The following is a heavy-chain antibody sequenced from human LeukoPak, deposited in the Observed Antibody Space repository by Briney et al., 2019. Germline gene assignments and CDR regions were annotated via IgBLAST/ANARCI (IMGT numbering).Heavy chain of an antibody. D-gene: IGHD6-13*01. CDR2: INHSGSI. J-gene: IGHJ5*02. CDR1: GGSFSGYY. CDR3: ARDRDSSSWPEPNWFDP. V-gene: IGHV4-34*01. Sequence: PSETLSLTCGVYGGSFSGYYWSWIRQPPGKGLEWIGEINHSGSINYNPSLKSRVTISVDTSKNQFSLKLSSVTAADTAVYYCARDRDSSSWPEPNWFDPWGQGTLVTVSS.